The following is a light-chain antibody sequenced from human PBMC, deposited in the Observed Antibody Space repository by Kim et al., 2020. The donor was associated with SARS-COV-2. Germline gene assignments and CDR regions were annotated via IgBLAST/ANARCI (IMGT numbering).Light chain of an antibody. CDR2: VNSDGSH. CDR3: QTWGTGTWV. J-gene: IGLJ3*02. CDR1: SGHSSYA. Sequence: ASVKLICTLSSGHSSYAIEWHQQQPEKGPRYLMKVNSDGSHNKGDGIPDRFSGSSSGAERYLTISSLQSEDEADYYCQTWGTGTWVFGGGTKLTVL. V-gene: IGLV4-69*01.